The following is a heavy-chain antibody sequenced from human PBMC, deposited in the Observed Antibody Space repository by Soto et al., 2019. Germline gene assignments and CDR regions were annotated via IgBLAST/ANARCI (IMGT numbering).Heavy chain of an antibody. CDR2: ITDTGGDT. CDR1: VSSFWIRS. CDR3: ARGSKDPHTGSTIFEL. D-gene: IGHD3-3*01. V-gene: IGHV3-23*01. Sequence: WVCXRLSGVCCVSSFWIRSSILVRHAPGEGLEWVSTITDTGGDTKYSDSVSGRFNMYSDNSKKTLYLQINHLTVEESALSYPARGSKDPHTGSTIFELWGRATLVNVYS. J-gene: IGHJ4*02.